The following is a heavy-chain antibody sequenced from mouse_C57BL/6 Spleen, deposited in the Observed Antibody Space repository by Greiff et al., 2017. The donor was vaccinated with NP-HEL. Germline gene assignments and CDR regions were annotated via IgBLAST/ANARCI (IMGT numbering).Heavy chain of an antibody. CDR1: GYTFTSYW. CDR3: ARRRYGSSYWYFDV. D-gene: IGHD1-1*01. CDR2: INPSSGYT. V-gene: IGHV1-7*01. Sequence: GKRQESGGEWETPGASVKLSCKASGYTFTSYWMHWVKQRPGQGLEWIGYINPSSGYTKYNQKFKDKATLTVDKSSSTAYMQLKSLTSEDSAVDYCARRRYGSSYWYFDVWGTGTTVTVSS. J-gene: IGHJ1*03.